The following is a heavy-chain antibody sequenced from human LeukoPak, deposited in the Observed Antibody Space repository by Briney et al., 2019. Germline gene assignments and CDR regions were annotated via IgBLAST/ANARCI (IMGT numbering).Heavy chain of an antibody. V-gene: IGHV4-30-4*01. D-gene: IGHD1-7*01. J-gene: IGHJ3*02. CDR1: GGSISSGDYY. Sequence: SQTLSLTCTVSGGSISSGDYYWSWIRQPPGKGLEWIGYIYYSGSTYYNPSLKSRVTISVDTSKNQFSLKLSSVTAADTAVYYCARVRGTNDAFDIWGQGTMVTVSS. CDR2: IYYSGST. CDR3: ARVRGTNDAFDI.